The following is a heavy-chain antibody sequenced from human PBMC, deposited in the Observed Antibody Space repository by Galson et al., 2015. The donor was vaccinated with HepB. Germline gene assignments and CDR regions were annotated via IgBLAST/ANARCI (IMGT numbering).Heavy chain of an antibody. J-gene: IGHJ4*02. V-gene: IGHV5-10-1*01. Sequence: QSGAEVKKPGESLRISCKGSGYGFTSYWISWVRQMPGKGLEWMGRIDPSDSYTNYSPSFQGHVTISADKSISTAYLQWSSLKASDTAMYYCAWSLVPGIAAAGNDYWGQGTLVTVSS. CDR1: GYGFTSYW. D-gene: IGHD6-13*01. CDR2: IDPSDSYT. CDR3: AWSLVPGIAAAGNDY.